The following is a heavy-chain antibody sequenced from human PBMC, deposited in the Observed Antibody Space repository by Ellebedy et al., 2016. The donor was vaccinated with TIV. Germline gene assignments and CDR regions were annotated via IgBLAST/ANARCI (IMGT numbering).Heavy chain of an antibody. CDR3: TRHRSFFFEYCSSTTCHNFGD. V-gene: IGHV4-39*01. J-gene: IGHJ4*02. CDR1: GGSISSSSYY. Sequence: SETLSLXXTVSGGSISSSSYYWGWIRQPPGKGLEWIGSIYYSESAYYNPSLKSRVTVSVDTSKNQFSLKLSSVTAADTAVYYCTRHRSFFFEYCSSTTCHNFGDWGQGTLVTVSS. D-gene: IGHD2-2*02. CDR2: IYYSESA.